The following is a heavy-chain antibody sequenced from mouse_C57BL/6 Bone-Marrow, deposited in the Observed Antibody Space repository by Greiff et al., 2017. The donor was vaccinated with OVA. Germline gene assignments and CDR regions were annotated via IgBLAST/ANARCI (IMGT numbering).Heavy chain of an antibody. Sequence: VQLKESGPELVKPGASVKIPCKASGYTFTDYNMDWVKQSHGKSLEWIGDINPNNGGTIYNQKFKGKATLTVDKSSSTAYMELRSLTSEDTAVYYCARGGRGNYWYFDVWGTGTTVTVSS. V-gene: IGHV1-18*01. CDR2: INPNNGGT. J-gene: IGHJ1*03. CDR3: ARGGRGNYWYFDV. D-gene: IGHD1-1*01. CDR1: GYTFTDYN.